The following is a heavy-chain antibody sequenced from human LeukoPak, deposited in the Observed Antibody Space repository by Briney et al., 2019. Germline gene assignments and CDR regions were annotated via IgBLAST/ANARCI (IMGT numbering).Heavy chain of an antibody. J-gene: IGHJ5*02. Sequence: SETLSLTCSVSGGSISSGSYYWSWIRQPAGKGLEWIGRIYTSGSTNYNPSLKSRVTISVDTSKNQFSLKLSSVTAADTAVYYCARERVWRYCGGDSCGWFDPWGQGTLVTVSS. V-gene: IGHV4-61*02. CDR2: IYTSGST. CDR1: GGSISSGSYY. D-gene: IGHD2-21*02. CDR3: ARERVWRYCGGDSCGWFDP.